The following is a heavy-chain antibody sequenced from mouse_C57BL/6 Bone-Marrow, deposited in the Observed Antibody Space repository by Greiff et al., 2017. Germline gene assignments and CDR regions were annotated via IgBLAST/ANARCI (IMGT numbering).Heavy chain of an antibody. CDR3: ARDGWWYFDV. V-gene: IGHV5-4*01. CDR1: GFTFSSYA. J-gene: IGHJ1*03. CDR2: ISDGGSYT. D-gene: IGHD2-3*01. Sequence: DVMLVESGGGLVKPGGSLKLSCAASGFTFSSYAMSWVRQTPEKRLEWVATISDGGSYTYYPDNVKGRFTISRDNDKNNLYLQMSHLKSEDTALYYCARDGWWYFDVWGTGTTVTVSS.